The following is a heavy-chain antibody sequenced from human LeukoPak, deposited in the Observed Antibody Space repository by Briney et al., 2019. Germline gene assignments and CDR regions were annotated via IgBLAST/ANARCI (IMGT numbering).Heavy chain of an antibody. CDR3: AKDLYDSSGYFYYFDY. J-gene: IGHJ4*02. CDR1: GFTFDDYA. Sequence: GGSLRLSCAASGFTFDDYAMHWVRQAPGKGLEWVSGISWDSGSIGYADSVKGRFTISRDNSKNTLYLQMNSLRAEDTAVYYCAKDLYDSSGYFYYFDYWGQGTLVTVSS. CDR2: ISWDSGSI. D-gene: IGHD3-22*01. V-gene: IGHV3-9*01.